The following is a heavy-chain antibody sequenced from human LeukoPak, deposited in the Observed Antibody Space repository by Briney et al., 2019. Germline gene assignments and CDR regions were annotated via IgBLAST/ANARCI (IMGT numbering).Heavy chain of an antibody. D-gene: IGHD2-15*01. CDR3: AREVVSTPSYFDS. Sequence: GGPLGSSCAAPGFTSASSNMYGVGQAPGRGLEGVSFLYRGDSAIYAESVGGRFTISRDNSKNTLYLLMNSLIPEDTAVYYCAREVVSTPSYFDSWGQGTLVTVSS. J-gene: IGHJ4*02. CDR1: GFTSASSN. V-gene: IGHV3-53*01. CDR2: LYRGDSA.